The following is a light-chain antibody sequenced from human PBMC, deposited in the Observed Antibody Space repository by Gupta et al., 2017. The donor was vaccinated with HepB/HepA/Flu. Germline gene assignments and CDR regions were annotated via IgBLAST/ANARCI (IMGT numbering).Light chain of an antibody. CDR3: QQHGSLPPWT. Sequence: EIVLTQSPGTLSLSPGERATLSCRTSQYVESNYLVWYQQKPGQAPRLLIYVGSNRDTGVSDRFGGSGCGKHLSLTNRRREQEDFAGYYYQQHGSLPPWTFGQGTKVEIK. CDR2: VGS. CDR1: QYVESNY. J-gene: IGKJ1*01. V-gene: IGKV3-20*01.